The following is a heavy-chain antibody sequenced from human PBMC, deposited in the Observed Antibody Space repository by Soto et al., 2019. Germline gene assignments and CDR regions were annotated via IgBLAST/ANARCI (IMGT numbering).Heavy chain of an antibody. J-gene: IGHJ3*02. CDR3: ARRRYYYDSSGYYYPGRDAFDI. CDR1: GYTFTSYD. Sequence: GASVKVSCKASGYTFTSYDINWVRQATGQGLEWMGWMNPNSGNTGYAQKFQGRVTMTRNTSISTAYMELSRLRSEDTAVYYCARRRYYYDSSGYYYPGRDAFDIWGQGTMVTVSS. D-gene: IGHD3-22*01. V-gene: IGHV1-8*01. CDR2: MNPNSGNT.